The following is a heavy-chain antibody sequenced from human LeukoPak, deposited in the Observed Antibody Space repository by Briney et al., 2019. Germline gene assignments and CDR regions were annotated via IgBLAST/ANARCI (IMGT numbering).Heavy chain of an antibody. CDR2: IYYSGCT. CDR3: ARGTKDLVGITWYYYMNV. J-gene: IGHJ6*03. D-gene: IGHD2-2*01. Sequence: SETLPLTCTVPGGSISSSIYYRSRITQPPGKGLEWIGHIYYSGCTNYNPHLNSRVTIAVDPSKTQFSLKLSSVTAADTAVYYCARGTKDLVGITWYYYMNVWGKGTTVTVSS. V-gene: IGHV4-61*01. CDR1: GGSISSSIYY.